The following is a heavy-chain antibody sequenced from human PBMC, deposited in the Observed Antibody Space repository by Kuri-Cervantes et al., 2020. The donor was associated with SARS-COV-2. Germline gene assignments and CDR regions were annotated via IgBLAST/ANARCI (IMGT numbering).Heavy chain of an antibody. J-gene: IGHJ5*02. Sequence: GSLRLSCTVSGGSISSSSYYWGWIRQPPGKGLEWIGSIYYSGSTYYNPFLKSRVTISVDTSKNQFSLKLSSVTAADTAVYYCARRGGSYYFWFDPWGQGTLVTVSS. CDR3: ARRGGSYYFWFDP. V-gene: IGHV4-39*01. CDR2: IYYSGST. D-gene: IGHD1-26*01. CDR1: GGSISSSSYY.